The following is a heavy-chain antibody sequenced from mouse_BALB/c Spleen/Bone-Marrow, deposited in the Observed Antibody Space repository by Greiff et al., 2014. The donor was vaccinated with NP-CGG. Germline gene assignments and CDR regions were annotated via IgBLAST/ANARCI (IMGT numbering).Heavy chain of an antibody. D-gene: IGHD3-1*01. CDR3: ARSGVPYAMDY. CDR2: IYPYNGGT. CDR1: GYTFTDYN. J-gene: IGHJ4*01. V-gene: IGHV1S29*02. Sequence: EVKLVESGPELVKPGASVKTSCKASGYTFTDYNMHWVKQSHGKSLEWIGYIYPYNGGTGYNQKFKSKATLTVDNSSSTAYMELRSLTSEDSAVYYCARSGVPYAMDYWGQGTSVTVSS.